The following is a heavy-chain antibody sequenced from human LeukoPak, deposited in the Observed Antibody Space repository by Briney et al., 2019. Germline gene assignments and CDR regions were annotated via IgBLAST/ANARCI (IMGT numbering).Heavy chain of an antibody. Sequence: GGSLRLSCAASGFTFSSYAMSWVRQAPGKELEWVSAISGSGGSTYYADSVKGRFTISRDNSKNTLYLQMNSLRAEDTAVYYCAKEIAYTAMDPYYFDYWGQGTLVTVSS. CDR1: GFTFSSYA. CDR2: ISGSGGST. J-gene: IGHJ4*02. V-gene: IGHV3-23*01. CDR3: AKEIAYTAMDPYYFDY. D-gene: IGHD5-18*01.